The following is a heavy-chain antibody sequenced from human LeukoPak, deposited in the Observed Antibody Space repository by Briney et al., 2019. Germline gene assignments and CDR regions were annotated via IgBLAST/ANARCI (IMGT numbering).Heavy chain of an antibody. J-gene: IGHJ3*02. CDR3: ARSHAFDI. Sequence: ASEKVSCKASGYTFTNYGISWVRQAPGQGLEWMGWISAYDGTTDSAQNLQGRVTVTTDTSTSTAYMELRGLRSGDTAVYYCARSHAFDIWGQGTMVTFSS. V-gene: IGHV1-18*01. CDR1: GYTFTNYG. CDR2: ISAYDGTT.